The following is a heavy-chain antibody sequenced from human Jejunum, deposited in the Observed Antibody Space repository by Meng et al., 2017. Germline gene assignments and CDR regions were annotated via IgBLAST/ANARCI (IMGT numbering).Heavy chain of an antibody. Sequence: VTLQESCPGLVKPSQNLSLTCAISGDSVSNNSDTWNWIRQSPSRGLEWMGRTYYRSNWYNDYADSVRSRIIINPDTSKNQISLQLNSVTPEDTAVYFCAREAHLAGFPYWGQGTLVTVSS. CDR3: AREAHLAGFPY. J-gene: IGHJ4*02. CDR2: TYYRSNWYN. CDR1: GDSVSNNSDT. V-gene: IGHV6-1*01.